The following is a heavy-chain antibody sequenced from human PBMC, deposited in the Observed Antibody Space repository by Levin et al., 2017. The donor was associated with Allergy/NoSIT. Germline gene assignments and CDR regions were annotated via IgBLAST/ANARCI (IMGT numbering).Heavy chain of an antibody. D-gene: IGHD4-11*01. CDR1: GFTVSSNY. J-gene: IGHJ4*02. Sequence: LSGGSLRLSCAASGFTVSSNYMSWVRQAPGKGLEWVSVIYSGGSTYYADSVKGRFTISRDNSKNTLYLQMNSLRAEDTAVYYCASGNMTTGLIFDYWGQGTLVTVSS. CDR2: IYSGGST. V-gene: IGHV3-66*01. CDR3: ASGNMTTGLIFDY.